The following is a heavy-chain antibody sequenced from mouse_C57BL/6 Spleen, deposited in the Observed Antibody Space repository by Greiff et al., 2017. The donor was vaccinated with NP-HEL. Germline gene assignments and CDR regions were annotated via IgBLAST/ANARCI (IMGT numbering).Heavy chain of an antibody. J-gene: IGHJ2*01. CDR2: ISDGGSYT. D-gene: IGHD1-1*02. CDR1: GFTFSSYA. Sequence: EVQLVESGGGLVKPGGSLKLSCAASGFTFSSYAMSWVRQTPEKRLEWVATISDGGSYTYYPDNVKGRFTISRDNAKNNLYLQMSHLKSEDTAMYYCAREGTMAHFDYWGKGTTLTVSS. CDR3: AREGTMAHFDY. V-gene: IGHV5-4*01.